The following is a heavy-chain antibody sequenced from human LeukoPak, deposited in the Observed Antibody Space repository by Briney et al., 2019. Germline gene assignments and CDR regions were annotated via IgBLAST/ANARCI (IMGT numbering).Heavy chain of an antibody. V-gene: IGHV3-53*01. CDR1: GFTVSSNY. D-gene: IGHD3-9*01. J-gene: IGHJ3*02. CDR2: IYSGGST. CDR3: ARDGILTGYDAFDI. Sequence: GGSLRLSCAASGFTVSSNYMSWVRQAPGKGLEWVSVIYSGGSTYYADSVKGRFTISRGNSKNTLYLQMNSLRAEDTAVYYCARDGILTGYDAFDIWGQGTMVTVSS.